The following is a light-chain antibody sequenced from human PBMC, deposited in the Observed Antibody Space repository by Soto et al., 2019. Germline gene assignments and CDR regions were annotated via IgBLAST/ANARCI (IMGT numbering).Light chain of an antibody. CDR1: QDIRSY. CDR3: QQYYSYS. J-gene: IGKJ5*01. Sequence: DIQLTQAPSCLSASAGDTVTITCRASQDIRSYLAWYQQKAGRAPKLLIYAASTLQSGVPSRFSGSGSGTDFTLTISCLQSEDFATYYCQQYYSYSFGQGTRLEIK. CDR2: AAS. V-gene: IGKV1-9*01.